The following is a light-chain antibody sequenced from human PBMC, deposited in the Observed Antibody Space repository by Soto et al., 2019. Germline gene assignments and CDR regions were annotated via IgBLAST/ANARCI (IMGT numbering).Light chain of an antibody. CDR3: SSYTSSSTLDEV. CDR2: EVS. CDR1: SSDVGGYNF. J-gene: IGLJ2*01. Sequence: QSALTQPASVSGSPGQSITISCTGTSSDVGGYNFVSWYQQHPGKAPKLMIFEVSNRPSGVSHRFSGSKSGNTASLTISGLQAEDEVDYYCSSYTSSSTLDEVFGGGTKLTVL. V-gene: IGLV2-14*01.